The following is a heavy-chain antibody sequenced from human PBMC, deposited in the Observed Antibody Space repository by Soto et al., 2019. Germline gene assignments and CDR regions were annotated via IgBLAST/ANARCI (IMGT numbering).Heavy chain of an antibody. CDR2: ISGSGGST. V-gene: IGHV3-23*01. D-gene: IGHD3-22*01. CDR3: AKGPAYYYDSSGYYYFDY. J-gene: IGHJ4*02. CDR1: GFTFSSYA. Sequence: EVQLLESGGGLVQPGGSLRLSCAASGFTFSSYAMSWVRQAPGKGLEWVSAISGSGGSTYYVDSVKGRFTISRDNSKNTLFLQMNSLRAEDTAVYYCAKGPAYYYDSSGYYYFDYWGQGTLVTVSS.